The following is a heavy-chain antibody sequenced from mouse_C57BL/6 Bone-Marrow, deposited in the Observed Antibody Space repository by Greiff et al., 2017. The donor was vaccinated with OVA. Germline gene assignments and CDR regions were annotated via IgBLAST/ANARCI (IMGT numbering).Heavy chain of an antibody. D-gene: IGHD2-3*01. CDR2: INPNNGGT. CDR1: GYTFTDYN. Sequence: VQLQQSGPELVKPGASVKIPCKASGYTFTDYNMDWVKQSHGKSLEWIGDINPNNGGTIYNQKFKGKATLTVDKSSSTAYMELRSLTSEDTAVYYCARTPYDSYYVWFAYWGQGTLVTVSA. J-gene: IGHJ3*01. V-gene: IGHV1-18*01. CDR3: ARTPYDSYYVWFAY.